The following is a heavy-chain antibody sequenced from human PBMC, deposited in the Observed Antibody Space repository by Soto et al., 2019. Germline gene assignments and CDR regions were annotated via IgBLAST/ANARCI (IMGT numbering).Heavy chain of an antibody. V-gene: IGHV1-8*01. CDR2: MNPGSGDT. CDR3: ARMETFGSLNWFDP. J-gene: IGHJ5*02. Sequence: VKVSCKASGYSFTNNDVSWVRQATGQGLEWMGWMNPGSGDTGYAQKFQGRVTMTRDISIATAYMELSSLRPDDTAIYYCARMETFGSLNWFDPWGQGTLVTVSS. D-gene: IGHD3-16*01. CDR1: GYSFTNND.